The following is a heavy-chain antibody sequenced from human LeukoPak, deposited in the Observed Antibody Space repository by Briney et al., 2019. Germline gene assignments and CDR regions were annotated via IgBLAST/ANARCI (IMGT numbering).Heavy chain of an antibody. CDR3: TRAGYSSGFDS. V-gene: IGHV3-74*01. CDR2: INEDGSRT. D-gene: IGHD6-19*01. J-gene: IGHJ5*01. CDR1: GFTFCNYW. Sequence: GGSLRLSCAGSGFTFCNYWVHWVRQAPGKGLVWVSRINEDGSRTDYADFVKGRFTISRDNAKNTLYLQMNSLIAEDTAVYFCTRAGYSSGFDSWGQGTLVTVSS.